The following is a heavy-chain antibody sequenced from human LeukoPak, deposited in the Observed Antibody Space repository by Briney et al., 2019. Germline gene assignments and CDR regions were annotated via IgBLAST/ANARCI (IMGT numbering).Heavy chain of an antibody. CDR2: IYYSGST. CDR1: AGSISSYY. J-gene: IGHJ6*02. Sequence: SETLSLTCTVSAGSISSYYWTWIRQPPGKGLEWIGYIYYSGSTNYNPSLKSRVAISLDTSKNQFSLKLSSVTAADTAVYYCARGRSNYYGMDVWGQGTTVTVSS. D-gene: IGHD1-26*01. CDR3: ARGRSNYYGMDV. V-gene: IGHV4-59*01.